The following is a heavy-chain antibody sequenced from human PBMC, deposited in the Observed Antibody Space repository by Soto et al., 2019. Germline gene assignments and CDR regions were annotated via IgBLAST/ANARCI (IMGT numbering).Heavy chain of an antibody. D-gene: IGHD3-22*01. CDR1: GFTFSSYE. CDR2: ISSSGSTI. V-gene: IGHV3-48*03. CDR3: ARDSIVVVGIYYYGMDV. Sequence: EVQLVESGGGLVQPGGSLRLSCAASGFTFSSYEMNWVRQAPGKGLEWVSYISSSGSTIYYADSVKGRFTISRDNAKNSLYLQMNSLRAEDTAVYYCARDSIVVVGIYYYGMDVWGQGTTVTVSS. J-gene: IGHJ6*02.